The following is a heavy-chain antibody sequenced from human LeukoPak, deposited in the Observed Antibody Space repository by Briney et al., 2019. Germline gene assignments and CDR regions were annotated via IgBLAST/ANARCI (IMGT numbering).Heavy chain of an antibody. CDR3: ARDGRYGDQVRFDI. D-gene: IGHD4-17*01. J-gene: IGHJ3*02. CDR1: GYTFTSYG. V-gene: IGHV1-18*01. Sequence: AASVKVSCKASGYTFTSYGISWVRQAPGQGLEWMGWISAYNGNTNYAQKLQGRVTMTTDTSTGTAYMELRSLRSDDTAVYYCARDGRYGDQVRFDIWGQGTMVTVSS. CDR2: ISAYNGNT.